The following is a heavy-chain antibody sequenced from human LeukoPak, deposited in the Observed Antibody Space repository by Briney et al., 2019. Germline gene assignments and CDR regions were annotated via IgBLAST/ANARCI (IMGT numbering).Heavy chain of an antibody. D-gene: IGHD2-2*01. Sequence: GRSLRLSCAASGFTFSSYAMHWVRQAPGKGLEWVAVISYDGSNKYYADSVKGRFTISRDNSKNTLYLQMNSLRAEDTAVYYCARDPGYCSSTSCSGSGMDVWGKGTTVTVSS. J-gene: IGHJ6*04. CDR3: ARDPGYCSSTSCSGSGMDV. CDR2: ISYDGSNK. CDR1: GFTFSSYA. V-gene: IGHV3-30-3*01.